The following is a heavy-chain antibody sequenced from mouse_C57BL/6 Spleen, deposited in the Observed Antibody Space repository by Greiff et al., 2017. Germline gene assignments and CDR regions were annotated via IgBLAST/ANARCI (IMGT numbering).Heavy chain of an antibody. D-gene: IGHD2-4*01. CDR3: ARYDYDHYYAMDD. J-gene: IGHJ4*01. CDR2: INPGSGGT. Sequence: QVQLQQSGAELVRPGTSVKVSCKASGYAFTNYLIEWVKQRPGQGLEWIGVINPGSGGTNYNEKFKGKATLTADKSSSTAYMQLSSLTSEDSAVYFCARYDYDHYYAMDDWGQGTSVTVSS. V-gene: IGHV1-54*01. CDR1: GYAFTNYL.